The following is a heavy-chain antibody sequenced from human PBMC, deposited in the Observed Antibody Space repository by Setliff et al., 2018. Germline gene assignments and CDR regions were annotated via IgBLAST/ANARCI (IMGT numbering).Heavy chain of an antibody. V-gene: IGHV1-8*02. J-gene: IGHJ4*02. Sequence: ASVKVSCKASGYTFTSYDINWVRQATGQGLEWMGWMNPNSGNTGYAQKFQGRVTMTRNTSISTAYMELSSLRSEDTAVYYCARVYCSGGSCDKPISDYWGQGTLVTVSS. CDR2: MNPNSGNT. CDR3: ARVYCSGGSCDKPISDY. CDR1: GYTFTSYD. D-gene: IGHD2-15*01.